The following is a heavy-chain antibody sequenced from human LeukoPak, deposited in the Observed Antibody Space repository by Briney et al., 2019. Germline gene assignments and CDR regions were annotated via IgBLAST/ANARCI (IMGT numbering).Heavy chain of an antibody. CDR2: IYSGGST. V-gene: IGHV3-53*01. Sequence: GGSLRLSCAASGFTVSSNYMSWVRQAPGKGLEWVSVIYSGGSTYHADSVKGRFTISRDNSKNTLYLQMNSLRAEDTAVYYCAREVRITMMKAFDIWGQGTMVTVSS. J-gene: IGHJ3*02. D-gene: IGHD3-22*01. CDR1: GFTVSSNY. CDR3: AREVRITMMKAFDI.